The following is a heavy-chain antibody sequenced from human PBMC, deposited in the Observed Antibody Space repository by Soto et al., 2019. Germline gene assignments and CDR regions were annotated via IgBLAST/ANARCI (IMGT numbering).Heavy chain of an antibody. D-gene: IGHD7-27*01. CDR1: GDSISNLDYF. V-gene: IGHV4-30-4*01. CDR3: ARGRYCLTGRCFPNWFDS. J-gene: IGHJ5*01. CDR2: IYKSATT. Sequence: SETLSLTCSVSGDSISNLDYFWAWIRQPPGQSLEYIGYIYKSATTYYNPSFESRVAISVDTSKSQFSLNVTSVTAADTAVYFCARGRYCLTGRCFPNWFDSWGQGALVTISS.